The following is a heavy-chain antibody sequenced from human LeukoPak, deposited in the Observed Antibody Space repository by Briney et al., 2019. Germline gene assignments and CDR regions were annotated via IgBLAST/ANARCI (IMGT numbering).Heavy chain of an antibody. CDR2: IYYSGST. Sequence: SETLSLTCTVSGGSISSGDYYWSWIRQHPGTGLEWIGYIYYSGSTYYNPSLKSRVTISVDTSKNQFSLKLSSVTAADTAVYYCAKQWLRNAFDIWGQGTMVTVSS. V-gene: IGHV4-30-4*08. CDR1: GGSISSGDYY. CDR3: AKQWLRNAFDI. J-gene: IGHJ3*02. D-gene: IGHD3-22*01.